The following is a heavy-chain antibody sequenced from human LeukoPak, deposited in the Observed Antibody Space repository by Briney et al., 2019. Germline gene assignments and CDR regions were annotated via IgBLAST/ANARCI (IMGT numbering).Heavy chain of an antibody. CDR2: ISWNGGRT. CDR3: ARDSSEMSYNYYYYYMDV. V-gene: IGHV3-20*04. D-gene: IGHD2-2*01. Sequence: GGSLRLSCVVSGVKFDEHGMTWVRQAPGKGLEGVSGISWNGGRTVYAESVKGRFTISRDNAKNSLYLQMNSLRAEDTAVYYCARDSSEMSYNYYYYYMDVWGKGTTVTVSS. CDR1: GVKFDEHG. J-gene: IGHJ6*03.